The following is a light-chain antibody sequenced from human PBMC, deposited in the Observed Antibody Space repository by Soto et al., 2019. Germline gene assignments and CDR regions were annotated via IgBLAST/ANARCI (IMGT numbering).Light chain of an antibody. CDR2: DVS. V-gene: IGLV2-11*01. CDR3: CSYAGSYTYV. Sequence: QSALTQPRSVSGSPGQSVTISCTGTSSDVGGYNYVSWYQQHPGKAPKLMIYDVSKRPSGVPDRFSGSKSGNTASLTISGLQAEDEAAYYCCSYAGSYTYVFGTGTTVTVL. CDR1: SSDVGGYNY. J-gene: IGLJ1*01.